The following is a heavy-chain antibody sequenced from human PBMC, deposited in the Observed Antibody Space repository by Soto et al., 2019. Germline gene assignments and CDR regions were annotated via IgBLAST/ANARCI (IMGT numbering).Heavy chain of an antibody. CDR2: IYYSGST. D-gene: IGHD2-2*01. J-gene: IGHJ6*02. CDR1: GGSISSYY. Sequence: PSETLSLTCTVSGGSISSYYWSWIRQPPGKGLEWIGYIYYSGSTNYNPSLKSRVTISVDTSKNQFSLKLSSVTAADTAVYYCARQGCRSTRCYDEGFYYYYGMDGWGQGTTVTVSS. V-gene: IGHV4-59*01. CDR3: ARQGCRSTRCYDEGFYYYYGMDG.